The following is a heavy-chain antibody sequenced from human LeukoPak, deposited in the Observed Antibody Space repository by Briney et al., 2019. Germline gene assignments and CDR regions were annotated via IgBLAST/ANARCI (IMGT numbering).Heavy chain of an antibody. CDR1: GFSFDDYA. CDR3: ARESVYGFFHH. J-gene: IGHJ1*01. Sequence: GRSLRLSCAASGFSFDDYAMAWVRQAPGEGLEWGSRISGVGGSVGYADSVKGGFTISRDNAQNSRYLGMNSLRAEDTALYYCARESVYGFFHHWGQGTLVTVAS. V-gene: IGHV3-9*01. CDR2: ISGVGGSV. D-gene: IGHD3-16*01.